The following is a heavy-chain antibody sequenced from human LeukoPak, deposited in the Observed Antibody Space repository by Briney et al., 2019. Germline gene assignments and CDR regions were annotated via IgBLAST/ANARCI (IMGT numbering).Heavy chain of an antibody. V-gene: IGHV1-18*01. J-gene: IGHJ4*02. D-gene: IGHD3-22*01. CDR3: ARDPTDDYYDSSGFCDY. Sequence: ASVKVSCKASGYTFTSYGISWVRQAPGQGLEWMGWISAYNGNTNYAQKLQGRVTMTTDTSTSTAYMEPRSLRSDDTAVYYCARDPTDDYYDSSGFCDYWGQGTLVTVSS. CDR1: GYTFTSYG. CDR2: ISAYNGNT.